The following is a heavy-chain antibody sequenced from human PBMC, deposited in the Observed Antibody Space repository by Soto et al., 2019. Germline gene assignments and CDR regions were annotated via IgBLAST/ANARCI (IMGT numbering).Heavy chain of an antibody. V-gene: IGHV3-21*06. J-gene: IGHJ4*02. D-gene: IGHD2-2*01. CDR3: ARVVSAAADDFDY. Sequence: EVQLVESGGGLVKPGGSLRLSCAASGFTFSSYTMNWVRQAPGKGLEWVSSITRSSGYKNYAESVKGRFTISRDNANYLLYLQINSLRAEDTAVYYCARVVSAAADDFDYWGQGTLVTVSS. CDR1: GFTFSSYT. CDR2: ITRSSGYK.